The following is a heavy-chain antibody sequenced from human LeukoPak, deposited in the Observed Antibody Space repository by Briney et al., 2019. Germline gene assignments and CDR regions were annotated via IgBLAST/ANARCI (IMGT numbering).Heavy chain of an antibody. J-gene: IGHJ4*02. Sequence: GGSLRLSCAASGFTFSSYAMSWVRQAPGKGLEWVSYISGSGGSTYYADSVKGRFTISRDNSKHTLYLQMNSLRAEDTAVYYCARQPGIAAASTTLIDSWGQGTLVTVSS. D-gene: IGHD6-25*01. CDR1: GFTFSSYA. CDR2: ISGSGGST. CDR3: ARQPGIAAASTTLIDS. V-gene: IGHV3-23*01.